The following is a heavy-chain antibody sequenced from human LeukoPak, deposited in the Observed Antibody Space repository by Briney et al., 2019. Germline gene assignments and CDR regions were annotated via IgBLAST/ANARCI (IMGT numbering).Heavy chain of an antibody. CDR3: ASGSYYAFNY. J-gene: IGHJ4*02. V-gene: IGHV3-33*01. CDR2: IWYDGSNK. D-gene: IGHD1-26*01. Sequence: GGSLRLSCAASGFTFSSYGIHWVRQAPGKGLEWVAVIWYDGSNKYYADSVKGRFTISRDNSKNALYLQMNSLRAEDTAVYYCASGSYYAFNYWGQGTLVTVSS. CDR1: GFTFSSYG.